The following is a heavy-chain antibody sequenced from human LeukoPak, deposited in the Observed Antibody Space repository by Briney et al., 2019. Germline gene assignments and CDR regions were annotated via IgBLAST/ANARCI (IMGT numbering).Heavy chain of an antibody. D-gene: IGHD3-22*01. CDR3: ARGEGKYYYDSSGYYLYEYFDY. CDR2: ISAYYGDT. J-gene: IGHJ4*02. V-gene: IGHV1-18*01. CDR1: GYIFGHNG. Sequence: ASVKVCCKTSGYIFGHNGISWVRQAPGQGPEWMGWISAYYGDTKYAQKFQGRVTMTRDTSTSTVYMELRSLRSDDTAVYYCARGEGKYYYDSSGYYLYEYFDYWGQGTLVTVSS.